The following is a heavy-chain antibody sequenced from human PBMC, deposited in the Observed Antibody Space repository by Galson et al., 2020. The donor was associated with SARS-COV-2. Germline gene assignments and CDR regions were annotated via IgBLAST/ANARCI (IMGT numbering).Heavy chain of an antibody. CDR2: ISQTGKPE. V-gene: IGHV3-30*18. J-gene: IGHJ4*02. CDR1: GVTFSRYG. D-gene: IGHD2-2*01. Sequence: GGSLRLSCEAPGVTFSRYGMHWVRQAPGKGLEWLAVISQTGKPEYYADSVKGRFTISRDNAKNTVYLQMNSLGGEDPAIYYFAQESEEEIVPAAIGYWGQGTLVTVSS. CDR3: AQESEEEIVPAAIGY.